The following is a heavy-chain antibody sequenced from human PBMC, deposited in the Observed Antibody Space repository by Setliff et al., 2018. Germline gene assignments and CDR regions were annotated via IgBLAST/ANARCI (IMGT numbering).Heavy chain of an antibody. CDR2: VYCGDSDT. J-gene: IGHJ3*02. CDR1: EYTFTSYW. Sequence: PGESLTISCKASEYTFTSYWIGWVRQMPGKGLEWMGVVYCGDSDTRYSPSFQGQVTMSADKSIRSAYLQWSSLKASDTAMYYCARLGYSDAFDIWGQGTMVTVSS. CDR3: ARLGYSDAFDI. V-gene: IGHV5-51*01. D-gene: IGHD5-18*01.